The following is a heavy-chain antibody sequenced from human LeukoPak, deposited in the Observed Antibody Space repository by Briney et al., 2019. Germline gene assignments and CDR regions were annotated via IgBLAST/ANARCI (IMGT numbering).Heavy chain of an antibody. V-gene: IGHV3-7*01. Sequence: GESLKISCAASGFTFSSYWMSWARQAPGKGLEWVANIKQDGSEKYYVDSVKGRFTISRDNAKNSLYLQMNSLRAEDTAVYYCARAGGAFWSGPFDYWGQGTLVTVSS. J-gene: IGHJ4*02. CDR2: IKQDGSEK. CDR1: GFTFSSYW. D-gene: IGHD3-3*01. CDR3: ARAGGAFWSGPFDY.